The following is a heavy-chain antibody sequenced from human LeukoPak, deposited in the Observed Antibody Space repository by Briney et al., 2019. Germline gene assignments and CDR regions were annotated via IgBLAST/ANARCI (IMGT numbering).Heavy chain of an antibody. CDR2: INPSGGST. CDR1: GYTFTSYY. V-gene: IGHV1-46*01. J-gene: IGHJ6*03. Sequence: AASVKVSCKASGYTFTSYYMHWVRQAPGQGLEWMGIINPSGGSTSYAQKFQGRVTMTRDTSTSTVYMELSSLRSEDTAVYYCARGYLDTAMDGKTYYYYYYMDVWGKGTTVTVSS. CDR3: ARGYLDTAMDGKTYYYYYYMDV. D-gene: IGHD5-18*01.